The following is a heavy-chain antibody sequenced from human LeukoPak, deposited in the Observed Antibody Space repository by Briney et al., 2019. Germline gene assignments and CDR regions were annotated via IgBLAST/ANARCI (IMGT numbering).Heavy chain of an antibody. V-gene: IGHV1-2*02. CDR3: ARGYSGSYSLDY. D-gene: IGHD1-26*01. J-gene: IGHJ4*02. CDR1: GYTFTGYY. CDR2: INPNSGGT. Sequence: ASVKVSCKASGYTFTGYYMHWVRQAPGQGLEWMGWINPNSGGTNYAQKFQGRVTKTRDTSISTAYMELSMLRSDDTAVYYCARGYSGSYSLDYWGQGTLVTVSS.